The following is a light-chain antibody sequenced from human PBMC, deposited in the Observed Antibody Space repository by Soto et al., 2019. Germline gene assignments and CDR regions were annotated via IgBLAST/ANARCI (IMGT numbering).Light chain of an antibody. CDR2: DDN. V-gene: IGLV1-51*01. CDR3: GSWDSSMSADV. Sequence: QSVLTQPPSVSAAPGQKVTISCSGSSSNIGGNSVSWYQQLPGTAPKLLIYDDNKRPPGIPDRFSGSKSGTSATLGITGFQTGDEADYYCGSWDSSMSADVVGTGTKVTVL. J-gene: IGLJ1*01. CDR1: SSNIGGNS.